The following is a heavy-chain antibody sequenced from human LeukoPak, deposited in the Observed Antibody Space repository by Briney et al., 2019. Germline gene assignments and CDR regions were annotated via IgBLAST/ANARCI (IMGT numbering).Heavy chain of an antibody. Sequence: PSETLSLTCTVSGGSISHYYWTWIRQPPGKGLEWIGYINYSGSTNYNPSLKSRVTISIDTSKNQFSLRLSSVTAADTAVYYCARPSGWYRFNYFDYWGQGTLVTVSS. CDR3: ARPSGWYRFNYFDY. V-gene: IGHV4-59*12. CDR2: INYSGST. CDR1: GGSISHYY. J-gene: IGHJ4*02. D-gene: IGHD6-19*01.